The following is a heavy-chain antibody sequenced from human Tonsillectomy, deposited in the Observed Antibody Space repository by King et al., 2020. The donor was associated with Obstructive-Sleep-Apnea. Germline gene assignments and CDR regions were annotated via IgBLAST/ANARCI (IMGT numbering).Heavy chain of an antibody. D-gene: IGHD3-16*01. CDR2: IYYSGST. V-gene: IGHV4-39*07. Sequence: VQLQESGPGLVKPSETLSLTCTVSGGSISSSSYYWGWIRQPPGKGLEWIGNIYYSGSTYYNPSLKSRVTISVDTSKNQFSLKLSSVTAADTAVYYCAGDGSGEFYGFHYFDYWGQGTLVTVSS. CDR3: AGDGSGEFYGFHYFDY. CDR1: GGSISSSSYY. J-gene: IGHJ4*02.